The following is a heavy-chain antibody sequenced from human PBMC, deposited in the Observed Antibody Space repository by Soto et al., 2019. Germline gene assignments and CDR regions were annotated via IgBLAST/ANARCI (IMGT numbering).Heavy chain of an antibody. CDR3: AKVVWFGELLSPLDY. CDR2: ISGSGGST. V-gene: IGHV3-23*01. Sequence: GGSLRLSCAASGFTFSSYAMSWVRQAPGKGLEWVSAISGSGGSTYYADSVKGRFTISRDNSKNTLYLQMNSLRAEDTAVYYCAKVVWFGELLSPLDYWGQGTLVTVSS. CDR1: GFTFSSYA. D-gene: IGHD3-10*01. J-gene: IGHJ4*02.